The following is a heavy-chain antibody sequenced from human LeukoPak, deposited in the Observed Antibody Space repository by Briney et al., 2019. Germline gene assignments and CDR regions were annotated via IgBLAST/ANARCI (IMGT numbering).Heavy chain of an antibody. CDR1: GGTFSSYA. Sequence: ASVTVSFKASGGTFSSYAISWVRQAPGQGLEWMGGIIPIFGTANYAQKFQGRVTITADESTSTAYMELSSLRSEDTAVYYCASLNYYDSSGSGFDYWGQGTLVTVSS. J-gene: IGHJ4*02. CDR3: ASLNYYDSSGSGFDY. V-gene: IGHV1-69*13. D-gene: IGHD3-22*01. CDR2: IIPIFGTA.